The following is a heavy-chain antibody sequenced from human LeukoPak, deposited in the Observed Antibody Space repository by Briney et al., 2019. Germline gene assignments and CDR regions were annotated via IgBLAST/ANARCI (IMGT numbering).Heavy chain of an antibody. V-gene: IGHV3-43D*03. CDR2: ISWDGGST. Sequence: PGGSLRLSCAASGFTFSSYAMSWVRQAPGKGLEWVSLISWDGGSTYYADSVKGRFTISRDNSKNSLYLQMNSLRAEDTALYYCAKGLYYYYYYMDVWGKGTTVTVSS. CDR3: AKGLYYYYYYMDV. J-gene: IGHJ6*03. CDR1: GFTFSSYA.